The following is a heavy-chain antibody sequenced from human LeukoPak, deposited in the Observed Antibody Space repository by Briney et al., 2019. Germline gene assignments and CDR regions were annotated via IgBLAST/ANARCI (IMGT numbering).Heavy chain of an antibody. Sequence: SQTLSLTCDVSGGSISSGSYSWSWIRQPPGKGLEWIGYIYYSGSTNYNPSLKSRVTISVDTSKNQFSLKLSSVTAADTAVYYCARLYCPGLRKTIYYYYMDVWGKGTTVTISS. CDR1: GGSISSGSYS. J-gene: IGHJ6*03. CDR2: IYYSGST. D-gene: IGHD2-8*02. CDR3: ARLYCPGLRKTIYYYYMDV. V-gene: IGHV4-30-4*07.